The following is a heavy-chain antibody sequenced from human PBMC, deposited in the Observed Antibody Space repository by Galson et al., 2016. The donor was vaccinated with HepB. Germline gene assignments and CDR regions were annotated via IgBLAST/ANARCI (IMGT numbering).Heavy chain of an antibody. V-gene: IGHV3-48*02. D-gene: IGHD1/OR15-1a*01. CDR3: ARGLEQPVGHFDV. J-gene: IGHJ4*02. CDR2: LSSRFGTI. CDR1: GFTFSTYS. Sequence: SLRLSCAASGFTFSTYSMHRVRQRPGKALEWLSHLSSRFGTIFYADSVKGQFTSSRDNGKDSVFLQLNGLRDDDTALYYCARGLEQPVGHFDVWGQGTLVTVSS.